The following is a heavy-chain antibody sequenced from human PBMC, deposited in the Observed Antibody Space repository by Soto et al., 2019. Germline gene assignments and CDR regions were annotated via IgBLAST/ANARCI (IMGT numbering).Heavy chain of an antibody. CDR3: AKDILGDYGGGFDY. V-gene: IGHV3-9*01. J-gene: IGHJ4*02. CDR1: GFTFEDYA. CDR2: ISWNSGSI. Sequence: EVQLVESGGGLVQPGRSLRLSCAASGFTFEDYAMHWVRQAPGKGLEWVSGISWNSGSIGYADSVKGRFTISRDNAKNSLYLQMNSLRAEDTALYYCAKDILGDYGGGFDYWGQGTLVTVSS. D-gene: IGHD4-17*01.